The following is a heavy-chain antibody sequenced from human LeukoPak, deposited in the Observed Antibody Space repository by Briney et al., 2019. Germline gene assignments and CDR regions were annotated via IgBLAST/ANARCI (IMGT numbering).Heavy chain of an antibody. CDR3: ARDHYGSGSYGIARTRYYYYGMDV. Sequence: SETLSLTCAVYGGSFSGYYWSWIRQPPGKGLEWIGEINHSGSTNYNPSLKSRVTISVDTSKNQFSLKLSSVTAADTAVYYCARDHYGSGSYGIARTRYYYYGMDVWGQGTTVTVSS. CDR1: GGSFSGYY. CDR2: INHSGST. D-gene: IGHD3-10*01. V-gene: IGHV4-34*01. J-gene: IGHJ6*02.